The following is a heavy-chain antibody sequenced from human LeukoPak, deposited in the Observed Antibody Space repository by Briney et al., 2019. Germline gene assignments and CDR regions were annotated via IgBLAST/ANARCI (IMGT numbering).Heavy chain of an antibody. CDR1: GFTFDDYG. J-gene: IGHJ6*02. V-gene: IGHV3-20*01. CDR2: INWNSGST. D-gene: IGHD3-10*01. Sequence: GGSLRLSCAASGFTFDDYGMSWVRQAPGKGLEWVSGINWNSGSTGYADSVKGRFTISRDNAKNSLYLQMNSLRAEDTALYHCARNLLWFGEFKGMDVWGQGTTVTVSS. CDR3: ARNLLWFGEFKGMDV.